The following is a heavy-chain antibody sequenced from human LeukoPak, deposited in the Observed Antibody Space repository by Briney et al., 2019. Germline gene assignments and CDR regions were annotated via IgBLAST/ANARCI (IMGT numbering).Heavy chain of an antibody. J-gene: IGHJ6*03. Sequence: ASVEASCKASGYTFTSYGISWVRQAPGQGLEWMGWISAYNGNTNYAQKLQGRVTITTGTSTSTAYMELRSLRSDDTAVYYCARGVYYDYIWGSSGYYYYMDVWGKGTTVTVSS. CDR1: GYTFTSYG. V-gene: IGHV1-18*01. D-gene: IGHD3-16*01. CDR3: ARGVYYDYIWGSSGYYYYMDV. CDR2: ISAYNGNT.